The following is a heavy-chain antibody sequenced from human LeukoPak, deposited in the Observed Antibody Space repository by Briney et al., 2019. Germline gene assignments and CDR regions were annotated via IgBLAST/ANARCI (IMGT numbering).Heavy chain of an antibody. J-gene: IGHJ4*02. D-gene: IGHD6-19*01. CDR3: AKSKYTSGGMFDY. CDR1: GYTFRSYA. Sequence: GGCLRLSCAASGYTFRSYAMGWVRHAPGKGLEWVSSISASGDTTYYADCVKGRFTISRDSSKNTLYLQMNRLTAEDTAVYYCAKSKYTSGGMFDYWGQETLVTVSS. CDR2: ISASGDTT. V-gene: IGHV3-23*01.